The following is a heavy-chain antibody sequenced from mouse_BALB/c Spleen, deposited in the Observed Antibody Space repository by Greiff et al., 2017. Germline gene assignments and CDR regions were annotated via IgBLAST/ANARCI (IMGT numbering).Heavy chain of an antibody. V-gene: IGHV5-4*02. Sequence: EVQGVESGGGLVKPGGSLKLSCAASGFTFSDYYMYWVRQTPEKRLEWVATISDGGSYTYYPDSVKGRFTISRDNAKNNLYLQMSSLKSEDTAMYYCARPLLRGAWFAYWGRGTLVTVAA. CDR1: GFTFSDYY. CDR3: ARPLLRGAWFAY. D-gene: IGHD1-1*01. CDR2: ISDGGSYT. J-gene: IGHJ3*01.